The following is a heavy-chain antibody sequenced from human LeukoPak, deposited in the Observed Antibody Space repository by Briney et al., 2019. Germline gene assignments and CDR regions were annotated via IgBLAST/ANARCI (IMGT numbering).Heavy chain of an antibody. J-gene: IGHJ6*03. D-gene: IGHD2-2*01. V-gene: IGHV3-7*01. Sequence: GGSLRLSCAASGFTFSSYWMSWVRQAPGKGLEWVANIKQDGSEKYYVDSVKGLFTISRDNAKNSLYLQMNSLRAEDTAVYYCAREGIVVVPAAIHLYYHYYVDVWGKGTTVTVSS. CDR2: IKQDGSEK. CDR3: AREGIVVVPAAIHLYYHYYVDV. CDR1: GFTFSSYW.